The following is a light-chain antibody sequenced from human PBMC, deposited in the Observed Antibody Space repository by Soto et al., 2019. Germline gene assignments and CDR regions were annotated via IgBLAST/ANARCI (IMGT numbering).Light chain of an antibody. J-gene: IGKJ4*01. Sequence: DIQMTQSPSSLSAAVGDRVTITCRASQSITTYLNWYQQKPGKAPNLLIYTTSNLESGVPSRFSGSGSGTDFTLTINSLQPEDFATYYCQQLRMYPSTFGGGTKVDIK. V-gene: IGKV1-39*01. CDR2: TTS. CDR1: QSITTY. CDR3: QQLRMYPST.